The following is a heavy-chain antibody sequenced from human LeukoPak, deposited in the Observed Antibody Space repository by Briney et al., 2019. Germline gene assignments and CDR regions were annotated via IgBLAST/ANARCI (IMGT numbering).Heavy chain of an antibody. D-gene: IGHD2-2*01. Sequence: ASVKVSCKASGYTFTSYGINWVRQAPRHGLEWMGWISPYNGNTHYAPKLQGRVTMTTDTSTSTAYMELRSLRSDDTAVYYCARQGGYCSSTDCYPNWFDPWGQGTLVTVSS. V-gene: IGHV1-18*01. CDR3: ARQGGYCSSTDCYPNWFDP. CDR1: GYTFTSYG. CDR2: ISPYNGNT. J-gene: IGHJ5*02.